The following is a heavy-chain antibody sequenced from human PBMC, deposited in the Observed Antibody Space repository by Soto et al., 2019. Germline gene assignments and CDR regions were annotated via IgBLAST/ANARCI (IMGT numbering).Heavy chain of an antibody. CDR1: EDSCTSYW. CDR3: ARLPSYYRGYDLYYFAY. Sequence: VVLLKISCRVGEDSCTSYWISWVRQMPGKGLEWMGIIYPGDSDTRYSASFQGQVTISADKSISTAYLQWSSLKASDTAMYYCARLPSYYRGYDLYYFAYWGHRTPVPVSS. J-gene: IGHJ4*01. D-gene: IGHD5-12*01. CDR2: IYPGDSDT. V-gene: IGHV5-51*01.